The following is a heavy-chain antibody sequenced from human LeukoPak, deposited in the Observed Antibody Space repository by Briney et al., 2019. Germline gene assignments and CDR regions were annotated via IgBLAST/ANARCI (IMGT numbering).Heavy chain of an antibody. CDR3: EAEAAAGTYYFDY. D-gene: IGHD6-13*01. Sequence: PGGSLRLSCAASGFILSNYGMSWVRQAPGEGLEWVSAISGSSGTTYYADSVKGRFTISRDNSKNTLYLQMNSLRAEDTAVYYCEAEAAAGTYYFDYWGQGTLVTVSS. J-gene: IGHJ4*02. V-gene: IGHV3-23*01. CDR2: ISGSSGTT. CDR1: GFILSNYG.